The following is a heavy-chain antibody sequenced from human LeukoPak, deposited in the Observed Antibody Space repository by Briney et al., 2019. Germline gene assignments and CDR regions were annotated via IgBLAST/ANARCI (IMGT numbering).Heavy chain of an antibody. Sequence: PSETLSLTCAVYGGSFSSYYWSWIRQPAGKGLEWIGRIYTSGSTNYNPSLKSRVTMSVDTSKNQFSLKLSSVTAADTAVYYCARDRYSSGWYVDGFDYWGQGTLVTVSS. CDR3: ARDRYSSGWYVDGFDY. V-gene: IGHV4-4*07. CDR2: IYTSGST. CDR1: GGSFSSYY. J-gene: IGHJ4*02. D-gene: IGHD6-19*01.